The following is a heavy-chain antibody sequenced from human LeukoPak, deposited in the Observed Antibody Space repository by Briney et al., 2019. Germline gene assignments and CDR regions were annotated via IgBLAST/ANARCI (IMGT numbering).Heavy chain of an antibody. CDR1: GFTFSDYG. V-gene: IGHV3-30*03. D-gene: IGHD4-17*01. CDR3: ARVQYYGDYVDYYYYGMDV. J-gene: IGHJ6*02. CDR2: ISIDGSYE. Sequence: GGSLRLSCSASGFTFSDYGIHWVRQAPGKGLEWVAVISIDGSYENYADSVKGRFTISRDNAKNSLYLQMNSLRAEDTAVYYCARVQYYGDYVDYYYYGMDVWGQGTTVTVSS.